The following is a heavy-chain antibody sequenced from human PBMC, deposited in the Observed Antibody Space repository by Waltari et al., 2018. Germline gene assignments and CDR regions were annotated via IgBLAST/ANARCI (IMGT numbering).Heavy chain of an antibody. Sequence: QVQLVQSGAEVQKPGASVKVSCKASGYTFTGYYMHWVRQAPGQGLEWMGWINPNRGGTNYAQKFQGRVTMTRDTSMSTAYIGLGRLRSDDTAVYYCARLFSYGDYNGYWGQGTLVTVSS. D-gene: IGHD4-17*01. J-gene: IGHJ4*02. V-gene: IGHV1-2*02. CDR3: ARLFSYGDYNGY. CDR2: INPNRGGT. CDR1: GYTFTGYY.